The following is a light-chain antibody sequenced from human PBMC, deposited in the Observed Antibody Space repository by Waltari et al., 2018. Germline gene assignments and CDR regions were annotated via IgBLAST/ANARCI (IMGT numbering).Light chain of an antibody. Sequence: EIVLTQSPATLSLSPGERATLSCRASQSVSSYLAWYQRKPGQAPRLLSYDASTRATCSPARFSGSGSVTDFTLTISSLEPEDFAVYYCQQRSNWPLTFGGGTKVEIK. CDR2: DAS. CDR1: QSVSSY. V-gene: IGKV3-11*01. CDR3: QQRSNWPLT. J-gene: IGKJ4*01.